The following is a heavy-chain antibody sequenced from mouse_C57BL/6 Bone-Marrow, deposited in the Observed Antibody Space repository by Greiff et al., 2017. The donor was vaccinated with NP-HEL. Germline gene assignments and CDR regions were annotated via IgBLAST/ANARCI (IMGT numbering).Heavy chain of an antibody. CDR1: GFTFSDYY. J-gene: IGHJ2*01. CDR2: INYDGSST. V-gene: IGHV5-16*01. CDR3: ARGLYYFDY. Sequence: DVKLVESEGGLVQPGSSMKLSCTASGFTFSDYYMAWVRQVPEKGLEWVAHINYDGSSTYYLDSLKSRFIISRDNAKNILYLQMSSLKSEDTATYYCARGLYYFDYWGQGTTLTVSS.